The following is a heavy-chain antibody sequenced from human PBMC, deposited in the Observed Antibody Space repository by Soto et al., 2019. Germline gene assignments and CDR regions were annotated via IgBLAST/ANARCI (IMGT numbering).Heavy chain of an antibody. V-gene: IGHV1-24*01. Sequence: KGSCKCSEYTLTDLSMHWLRQAPGKGLEWMGGFDPEDCETIYAQKFQGRVTMTEDTSTDTAYMELSSLRSEDTAVYYCATDRRAYEAFDIWGQGTMVTVSS. D-gene: IGHD5-12*01. CDR1: EYTLTDLS. J-gene: IGHJ3*02. CDR3: ATDRRAYEAFDI. CDR2: FDPEDCET.